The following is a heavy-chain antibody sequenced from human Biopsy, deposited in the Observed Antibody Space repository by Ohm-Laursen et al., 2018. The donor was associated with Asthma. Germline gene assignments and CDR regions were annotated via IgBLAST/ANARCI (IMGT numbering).Heavy chain of an antibody. CDR3: ASDLPKDYVRYNFQF. J-gene: IGHJ4*02. Sequence: GASVKVSCKISGYSLTDLSMHWVRQAPGQGLEWMGGHDHEEGGTVNARRFQGRVTMTEDTSTDTAHMELSSLSSDDTAVYYCASDLPKDYVRYNFQFWGQGTLVTVSS. V-gene: IGHV1-24*01. D-gene: IGHD4-17*01. CDR2: HDHEEGGT. CDR1: GYSLTDLS.